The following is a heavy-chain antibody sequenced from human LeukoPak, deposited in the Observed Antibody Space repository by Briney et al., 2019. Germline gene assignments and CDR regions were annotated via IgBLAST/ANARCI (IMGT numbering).Heavy chain of an antibody. CDR2: IYYSGST. CDR1: GGSVSGYY. CDR3: ARLEGGDYYDSSGYYYVSRWFNP. Sequence: SETLSLTCTVSGGSVSGYYWSWIRQPPGKGLEWIGSIYYSGSTYYNPSLKSRVTISVDTSKNQFSLKLSSVTAADTAVYYCARLEGGDYYDSSGYYYVSRWFNPWGQGTLVTVSS. J-gene: IGHJ5*02. D-gene: IGHD3-22*01. V-gene: IGHV4-59*05.